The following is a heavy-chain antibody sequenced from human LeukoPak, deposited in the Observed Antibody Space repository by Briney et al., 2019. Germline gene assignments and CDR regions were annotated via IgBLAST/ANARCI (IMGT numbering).Heavy chain of an antibody. CDR2: INYSRST. J-gene: IGHJ6*02. CDR3: ARVVGIAAAGTYDYGMDV. V-gene: IGHV4-61*05. Sequence: SETLSLTCTVSGGSISSTTYYWGWIRQPPGKGLEWIGEINYSRSTNYNPSLKSRVTISVDKSKNQFSLQVSSVTAADTAVYYCARVVGIAAAGTYDYGMDVWGQGTTVTVSS. CDR1: GGSISSTTYY. D-gene: IGHD6-13*01.